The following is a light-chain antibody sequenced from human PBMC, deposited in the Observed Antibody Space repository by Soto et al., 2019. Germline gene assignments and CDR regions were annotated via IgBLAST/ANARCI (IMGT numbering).Light chain of an antibody. J-gene: IGKJ4*01. Sequence: DIQLTQSPSFLSASVGDRVTITCRASQGISSFLAWYHHKPGKAPNLLIYAASTLQSGVPSRFSGSGSATEITLTISSLQAEDFATYYGQQLKSFPLTFGGGTKVESK. V-gene: IGKV1-9*01. CDR2: AAS. CDR1: QGISSF. CDR3: QQLKSFPLT.